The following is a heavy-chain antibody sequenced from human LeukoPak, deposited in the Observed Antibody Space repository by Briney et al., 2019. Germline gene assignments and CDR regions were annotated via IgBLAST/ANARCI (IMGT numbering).Heavy chain of an antibody. CDR1: GFTFSSYE. J-gene: IGHJ4*02. V-gene: IGHV3-48*03. Sequence: PGGSLRLSCAASGFTFSSYEMNWVRQAPGKGLDWVSYISSSGITTYYADSVKGRFIISRDNAKNSLHLQMNSLRAEDTAVYYCARDLKITIFGLDPDYWGQGTLVTVSS. D-gene: IGHD3-3*01. CDR3: ARDLKITIFGLDPDY. CDR2: ISSSGITT.